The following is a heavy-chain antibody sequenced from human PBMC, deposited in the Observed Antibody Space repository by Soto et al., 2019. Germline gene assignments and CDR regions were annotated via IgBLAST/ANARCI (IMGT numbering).Heavy chain of an antibody. D-gene: IGHD2-2*02. Sequence: QVQLVQSGAEVKKPGASVKVSCKASGYTFTSYGISWVRQAPGQGLEWMGWISAYNGNTNYAQKLQGRVTMTTDTSTSTAYMELRSLRSDDTVVYYCSRGYCSSTSCYRGMRVLFYWFDPWGQGTLVTVSS. CDR3: SRGYCSSTSCYRGMRVLFYWFDP. CDR1: GYTFTSYG. CDR2: ISAYNGNT. V-gene: IGHV1-18*04. J-gene: IGHJ5*02.